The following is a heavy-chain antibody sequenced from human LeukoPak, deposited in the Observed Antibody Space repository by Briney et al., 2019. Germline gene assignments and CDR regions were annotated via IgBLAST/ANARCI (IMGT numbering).Heavy chain of an antibody. J-gene: IGHJ6*02. V-gene: IGHV1-18*01. D-gene: IGHD6-13*01. CDR1: GYTFTSYG. CDR3: RAGIAAAGTYYYYGMDV. Sequence: AASVKVSCKASGYTFTSYGISWVRQAPGQGLEWMGWISAYNGNTNYAQKLQGRVTMTTDISTSTAYMELSSLRSEDTAVYYCRAGIAAAGTYYYYGMDVWGQGTTVTVSS. CDR2: ISAYNGNT.